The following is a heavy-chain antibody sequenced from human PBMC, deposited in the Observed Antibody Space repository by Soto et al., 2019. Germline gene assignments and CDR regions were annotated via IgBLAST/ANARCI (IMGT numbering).Heavy chain of an antibody. D-gene: IGHD2-15*01. V-gene: IGHV3-23*01. CDR2: ISDSSGRT. Sequence: EVQLLESGGGLVQPGGSLRLSCAASRFTFSNYAMNWVRQAPGKGLAWVSAISDSSGRTYYADSVKGRFTVSRDNSKNPLYLQMNSLRDEDTAVYYCAKAQYCSGGSCYGWGDAFDIWGQGTMVTVSS. CDR3: AKAQYCSGGSCYGWGDAFDI. J-gene: IGHJ3*02. CDR1: RFTFSNYA.